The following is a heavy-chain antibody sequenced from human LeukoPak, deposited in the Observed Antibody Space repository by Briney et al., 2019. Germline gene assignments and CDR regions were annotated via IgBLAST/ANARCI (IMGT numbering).Heavy chain of an antibody. J-gene: IGHJ4*02. D-gene: IGHD1-26*01. CDR1: GYTFTDFY. CDR2: IDPNTGDT. CDR3: ARDRSITEKYSGRYFHDY. Sequence: ASVKVSCKASGYTFTDFYMHWVRQAPGQGLEWMGWIDPNTGDTKYTQKFQGRVSMTRDTSFSTAYMEPSRLTSDDTAVYYCARDRSITEKYSGRYFHDYWGQGTLVTVSS. V-gene: IGHV1-2*02.